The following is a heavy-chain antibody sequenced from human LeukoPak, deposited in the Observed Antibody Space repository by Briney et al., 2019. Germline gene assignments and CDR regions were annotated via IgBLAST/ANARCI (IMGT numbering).Heavy chain of an antibody. Sequence: GGSLRLSCAASGFTFSSYWMHWVRQAPGKGLVWVSRINSDGSSTSYADSVKGRFTISRDNAKSTLYLQMNSLRAEDTAVYYCARAHVGGWSGYYYFDYWGQGTLVTVSS. CDR1: GFTFSSYW. D-gene: IGHD3-3*01. V-gene: IGHV3-74*01. J-gene: IGHJ4*02. CDR3: ARAHVGGWSGYYYFDY. CDR2: INSDGSST.